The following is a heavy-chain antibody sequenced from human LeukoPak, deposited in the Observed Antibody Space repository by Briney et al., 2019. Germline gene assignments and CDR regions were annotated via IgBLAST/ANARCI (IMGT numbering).Heavy chain of an antibody. CDR2: IYSGGTT. D-gene: IGHD3-16*01. Sequence: GGSLRLSCAASGFTVSSNYMSWVRQAPGKGLEWVSVIYSGGTTYYADSVKGRFTISRENSRNTLYLQMNSLRAEDTAVYYCARGEWNVDFDYWGQGTLVTVSS. CDR1: GFTVSSNY. J-gene: IGHJ4*02. V-gene: IGHV3-53*01. CDR3: ARGEWNVDFDY.